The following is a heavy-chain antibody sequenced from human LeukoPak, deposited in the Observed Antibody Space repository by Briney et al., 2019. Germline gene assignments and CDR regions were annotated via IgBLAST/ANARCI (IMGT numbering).Heavy chain of an antibody. Sequence: SETLSLTCTVSGGSISSYYWSWIRQPPWKGLEWIGYIYYSGSTNYNPSLKSRVTISVDTSKNQFSLKLSSVTAADTAVYYCARASVEMATIGEFDYWGQGTLVTVSS. CDR1: GGSISSYY. J-gene: IGHJ4*02. CDR2: IYYSGST. D-gene: IGHD5-24*01. CDR3: ARASVEMATIGEFDY. V-gene: IGHV4-59*01.